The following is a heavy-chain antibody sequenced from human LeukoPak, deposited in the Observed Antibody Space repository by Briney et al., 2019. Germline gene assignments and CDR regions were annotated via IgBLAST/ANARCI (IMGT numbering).Heavy chain of an antibody. D-gene: IGHD3-16*01. Sequence: GGSLRLSCAASALTFSASGMAWVRQAPGKGLEWVATINAAGSSTHYADSVQGRFTISRDNSKNILFLQMSSLRAHDTAVYFCTKDASLGTSIFFDYWGQGTLVTVSS. CDR2: INAAGSST. J-gene: IGHJ4*02. CDR3: TKDASLGTSIFFDY. V-gene: IGHV3-23*01. CDR1: ALTFSASG.